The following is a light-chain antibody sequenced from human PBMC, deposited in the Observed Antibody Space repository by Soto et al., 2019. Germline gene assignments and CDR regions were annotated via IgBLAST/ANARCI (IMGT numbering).Light chain of an antibody. J-gene: IGKJ1*01. CDR1: QSVSTN. CDR3: QQYNHWWT. CDR2: GAS. V-gene: IGKV3-15*01. Sequence: EIVMTQPPATLSVSPGERATLSCRASQSVSTNLVWYQQKPGQAPRLLIYGASTRATGVPGRFSGTGSGTEFTLTISSLQSEDSAVYYCQQYNHWWTFGQGTKVDI.